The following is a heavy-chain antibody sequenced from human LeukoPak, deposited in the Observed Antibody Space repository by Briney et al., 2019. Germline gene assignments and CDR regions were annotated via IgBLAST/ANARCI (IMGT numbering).Heavy chain of an antibody. CDR2: ISYDGSNK. CDR1: GFTFSSYA. CDR3: AKGLPLVEPAARLEY. J-gene: IGHJ4*02. V-gene: IGHV3-30-3*01. D-gene: IGHD2-2*01. Sequence: PGGSLRLSCAASGFTFSSYAMHWVRQAPGKGLEWVAVISYDGSNKYYADSVKGRFTISRDNSKNTLYLQMNSLRAEDTAVYYCAKGLPLVEPAARLEYWGQGTLVIVSS.